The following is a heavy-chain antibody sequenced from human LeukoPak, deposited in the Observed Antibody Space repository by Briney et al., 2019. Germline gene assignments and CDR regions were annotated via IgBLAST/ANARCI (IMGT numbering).Heavy chain of an antibody. D-gene: IGHD1-1*01. CDR2: IYPCDSDT. Sequence: GGSLEISCKGSGYIFTSDWIGWVRQLRGKGLEWMGIIYPCDSDTSYSPSFQRQVTISADKSISTAYLQWNSLKASDTAMYYCAKRINWNVDYWGQGTLVTVSS. J-gene: IGHJ4*02. CDR3: AKRINWNVDY. CDR1: GYIFTSDW. V-gene: IGHV5-51*01.